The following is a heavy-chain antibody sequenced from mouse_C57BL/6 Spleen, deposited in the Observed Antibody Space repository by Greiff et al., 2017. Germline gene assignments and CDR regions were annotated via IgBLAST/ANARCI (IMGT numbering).Heavy chain of an antibody. Sequence: DVKLQESGPGLVKPSQSLSLTCSVTGYSITSGYYWNWIRQFPGNKLEWMGYISYDGSNNYNPSLKNRISITRDTSKNQFFLKLNSVTTEDTATYYCASYYDYDGGDVWGTGTTVTVSS. CDR2: ISYDGSN. CDR3: ASYYDYDGGDV. D-gene: IGHD2-4*01. CDR1: GYSITSGYY. V-gene: IGHV3-6*01. J-gene: IGHJ1*03.